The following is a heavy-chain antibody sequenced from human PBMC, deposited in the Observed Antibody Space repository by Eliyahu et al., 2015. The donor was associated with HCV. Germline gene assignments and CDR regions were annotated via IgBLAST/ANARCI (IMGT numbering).Heavy chain of an antibody. V-gene: IGHV3-64*01. J-gene: IGHJ4*02. CDR3: ARGSVRFLEWKXDY. Sequence: STYFSKSVKGRFTIXRDNSKNTLYLQMGSLRAEDMAVYYCARGSVRFLEWKXDYWGQGTLVTVSS. CDR2: ST. D-gene: IGHD3-3*01.